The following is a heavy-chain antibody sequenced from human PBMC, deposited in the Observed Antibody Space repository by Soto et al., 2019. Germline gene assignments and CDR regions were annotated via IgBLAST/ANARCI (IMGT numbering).Heavy chain of an antibody. D-gene: IGHD4-17*01. J-gene: IGHJ4*02. V-gene: IGHV4-59*01. Sequence: PSETLSLTCTVSGGSISSYYWSWIRQPPGKGLEWIGYIYYSGSTNYNPSLKSRVTISVDTSKNQFSLKLSSVTVADTAVYYCARDSDGDYYFDYWGQGTLVTVPQ. CDR2: IYYSGST. CDR1: GGSISSYY. CDR3: ARDSDGDYYFDY.